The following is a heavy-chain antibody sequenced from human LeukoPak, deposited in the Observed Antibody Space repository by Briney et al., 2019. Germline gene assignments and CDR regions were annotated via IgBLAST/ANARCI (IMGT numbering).Heavy chain of an antibody. CDR3: ARVCLSEKPLGCPLYGMDV. CDR1: GGTFSSYA. V-gene: IGHV1-69*13. D-gene: IGHD3/OR15-3a*01. Sequence: GASVKVSCKASGGTFSSYAISWVRQAPGQGLEWMGGIIPIFGTANYAQKFQGRVTTTADESTSTAYMELSSLRSEDTAVYYCARVCLSEKPLGCPLYGMDVWGQGTTVTVSS. CDR2: IIPIFGTA. J-gene: IGHJ6*02.